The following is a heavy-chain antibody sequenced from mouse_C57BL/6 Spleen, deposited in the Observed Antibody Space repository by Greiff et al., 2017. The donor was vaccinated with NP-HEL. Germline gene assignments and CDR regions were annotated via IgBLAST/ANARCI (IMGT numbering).Heavy chain of an antibody. CDR2: IDPEDGET. D-gene: IGHD1-1*01. J-gene: IGHJ2*01. V-gene: IGHV14-2*01. CDR1: GFNIKDYY. CDR3: APFITTVGGDFDY. Sequence: EVKLLESGAELVKPGASVKLSCTASGFNIKDYYMHWVKQRTEQGLEWIGRIDPEDGETKYAPKFQGKATITADTSSNTAYLQLSNLTSEDTAVYCCAPFITTVGGDFDYWGNGTTLTVSS.